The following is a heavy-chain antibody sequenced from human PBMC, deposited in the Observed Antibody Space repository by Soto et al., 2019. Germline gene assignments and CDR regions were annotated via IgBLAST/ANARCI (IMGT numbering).Heavy chain of an antibody. CDR1: GFSFNNYA. CDR3: AKRLGDLASGIPPFDY. V-gene: IGHV3-23*01. D-gene: IGHD1-26*01. J-gene: IGHJ4*02. CDR2: ISGSGGGT. Sequence: EVQLLESGGGLVQPGGSLRLSCAASGFSFNNYAMSWVRQAPGKGLEWVSSISGSGGGTYYADSLKGRFTISRDNSKNTLYLQMNSLRAEDTAVYYCAKRLGDLASGIPPFDYWGQGTLVTVSS.